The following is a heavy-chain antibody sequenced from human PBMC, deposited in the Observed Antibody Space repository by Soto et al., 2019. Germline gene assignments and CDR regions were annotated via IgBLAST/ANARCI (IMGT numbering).Heavy chain of an antibody. J-gene: IGHJ6*03. CDR3: AGAWQQLRYYYYYMDV. CDR1: GDSVSSNSAA. CDR2: TYYRSKWYN. D-gene: IGHD6-13*01. V-gene: IGHV6-1*01. Sequence: PSQTLSLTCAISGDSVSSNSAAWNWIRQSPSRGLEWLGRTYYRSKWYNDYAVPVKSRITINPDTSKNQFSLQLNSVTPEDTAVYYCAGAWQQLRYYYYYMDVWGKGTTVTVSS.